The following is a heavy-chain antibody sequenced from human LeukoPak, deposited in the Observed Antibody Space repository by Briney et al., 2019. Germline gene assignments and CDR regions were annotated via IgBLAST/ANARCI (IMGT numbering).Heavy chain of an antibody. J-gene: IGHJ4*02. CDR3: ARDEGYYDSSGYKYYLDY. CDR2: ISADNANT. V-gene: IGHV1-18*01. CDR1: GYTFISYG. D-gene: IGHD3-22*01. Sequence: GASVKVSCKASGYTFISYGINWVRLAPGQGLEWMGWISADNANTNYAQILQGRVTMTTDTSTSTAYMELRSLRSDDTAMFYCARDEGYYDSSGYKYYLDYWGQGTLVTVSS.